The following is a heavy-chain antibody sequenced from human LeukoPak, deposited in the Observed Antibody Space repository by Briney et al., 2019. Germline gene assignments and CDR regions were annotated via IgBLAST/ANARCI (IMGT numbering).Heavy chain of an antibody. CDR1: GFTFSSYW. CDR2: IKHDGSEK. J-gene: IGHJ4*02. Sequence: GGSPRLSCAASGFTFSSYWMSWVRQAPGKGLGWVANIKHDGSEKSYVDSVKGRFTISRDNAKNSLYLQMNSLRAEDTAVYYCARVRHYYDSSGYTGNYFDYWGQGTLVTVSS. D-gene: IGHD3-22*01. CDR3: ARVRHYYDSSGYTGNYFDY. V-gene: IGHV3-7*04.